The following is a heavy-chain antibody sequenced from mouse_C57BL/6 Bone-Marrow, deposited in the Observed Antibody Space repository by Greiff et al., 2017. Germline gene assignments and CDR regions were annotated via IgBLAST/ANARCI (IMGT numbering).Heavy chain of an antibody. J-gene: IGHJ2*01. CDR2: INPNNGGT. Sequence: EVQLQQSGPELVKPGASVKISCKASGYTFTDYYMNWVKQSHGKSLEWIGDINPNNGGTSYNQKFKGKATLTVDKSSSTAYMELRSLTSEDSAVYDCARRDYYYDSSFYFDYWGQGTTLTVSS. CDR3: ARRDYYYDSSFYFDY. CDR1: GYTFTDYY. D-gene: IGHD1-1*01. V-gene: IGHV1-26*01.